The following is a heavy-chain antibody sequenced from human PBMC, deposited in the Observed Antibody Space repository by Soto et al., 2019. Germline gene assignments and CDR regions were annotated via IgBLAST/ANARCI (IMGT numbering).Heavy chain of an antibody. CDR2: INPNSGGT. V-gene: IGHV1-2*04. CDR1: GYAFTGYY. Sequence: SVKLSCKACGYAFTGYYMHWVRQAPGQGLEWMGWINPNSGGTNYAQKFQGWVTMTRDTSISTAYMELSRLRSDDTAVYYCARSGRFLEWFRSDAFDIWAQGTMVTVSS. CDR3: ARSGRFLEWFRSDAFDI. J-gene: IGHJ3*02. D-gene: IGHD3-3*01.